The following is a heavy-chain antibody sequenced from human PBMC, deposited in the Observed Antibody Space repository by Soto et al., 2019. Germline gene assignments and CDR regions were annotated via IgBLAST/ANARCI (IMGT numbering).Heavy chain of an antibody. CDR3: ARDLTTFYDILTVFFRGQGPTINWFDP. V-gene: IGHV1-18*01. CDR2: ISAYNGNT. J-gene: IGHJ5*02. Sequence: GASVKVSCKASGYTFTSYGISWVRQAPGQGLEWMGWISAYNGNTNYAQKLQGRVTMTTDTSTSTAYMELRSLRSDDTAVYYCARDLTTFYDILTVFFRGQGPTINWFDPWGQGTLVTVSA. CDR1: GYTFTSYG. D-gene: IGHD3-9*01.